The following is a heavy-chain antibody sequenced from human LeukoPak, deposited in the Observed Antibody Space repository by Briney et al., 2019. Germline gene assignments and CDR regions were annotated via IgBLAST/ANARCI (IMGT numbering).Heavy chain of an antibody. CDR3: ARGPGARPWDYYYMDV. CDR1: GYTFTSYA. V-gene: IGHV7-4-1*02. J-gene: IGHJ6*03. D-gene: IGHD6-6*01. Sequence: ASVKVSCKASGYTFTSYAMNWVRQAPGQGLEWMGWINTNTGNPTYAQGFTGRFVFSLDTSVSTAYLQISSLKAEDTAVYYCARGPGARPWDYYYMDVWGKGTTVTVSS. CDR2: INTNTGNP.